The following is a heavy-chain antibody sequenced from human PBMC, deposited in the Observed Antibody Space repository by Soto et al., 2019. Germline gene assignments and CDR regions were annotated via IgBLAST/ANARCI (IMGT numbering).Heavy chain of an antibody. D-gene: IGHD3-16*01. CDR1: GGYIRSSSYY. CDR3: ARVNQVWGDYYGMDV. CDR2: IYYSGST. Sequence: SETLSLTCTVTGGYIRSSSYYGGWIRHPPGKGLYWIGSIYYSGSTYYNPSLKSRVTIPVETSKNQFSLNLRYVAAADTAVYYCARVNQVWGDYYGMDVCVQGTTVTV. V-gene: IGHV4-39*01. J-gene: IGHJ6*02.